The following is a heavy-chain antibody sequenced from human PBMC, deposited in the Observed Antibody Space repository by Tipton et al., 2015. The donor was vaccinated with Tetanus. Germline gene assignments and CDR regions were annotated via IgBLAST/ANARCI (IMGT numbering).Heavy chain of an antibody. J-gene: IGHJ4*02. CDR2: IKSKLDGGAI. CDR1: GFTFSEFTFADAW. D-gene: IGHD3-16*01. V-gene: IGHV3-15*01. Sequence: SLRLSCAASGFTFSEFTFADAWMRWVRRAPGKGLEWIGRIKSKLDGGAIDYAAPMEGRFIISRDDSQNAVFLQMNSLKPEDTALYYCSTSGPGVSGGDYWGQGTLVTVSS. CDR3: STSGPGVSGGDY.